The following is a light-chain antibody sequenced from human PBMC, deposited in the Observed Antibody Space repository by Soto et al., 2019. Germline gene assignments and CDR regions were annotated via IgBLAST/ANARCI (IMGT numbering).Light chain of an antibody. Sequence: QSALTQPASVSGSPGQSITISCTGTSSDVGAYGYVSWYQQHPGKAPKLMIYEVSYRPSGVSNRFSGSKSGNAASLTISGLQAEDEADYYCSSCTTSSTVVFGGGTKVTVL. CDR1: SSDVGAYGY. J-gene: IGLJ2*01. V-gene: IGLV2-14*01. CDR3: SSCTTSSTVV. CDR2: EVS.